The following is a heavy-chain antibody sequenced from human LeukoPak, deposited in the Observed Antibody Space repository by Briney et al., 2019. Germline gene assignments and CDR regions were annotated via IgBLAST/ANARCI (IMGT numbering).Heavy chain of an antibody. CDR2: FDPEDGET. Sequence: GASVKVSCKVSGYTLTELSMHWVRQAPGKGLEWMGGFDPEDGETIYAQKFQGRVTMTEDTSTDTAYMELSSLRSEDTAVYYCASDYGAEGAFDIWGQGTMVTVSS. V-gene: IGHV1-24*01. CDR3: ASDYGAEGAFDI. CDR1: GYTLTELS. D-gene: IGHD3-16*01. J-gene: IGHJ3*02.